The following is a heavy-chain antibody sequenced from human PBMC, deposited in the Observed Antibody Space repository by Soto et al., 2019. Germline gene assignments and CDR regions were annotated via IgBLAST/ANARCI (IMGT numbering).Heavy chain of an antibody. CDR3: AIRGQGLVDHAFHI. CDR2: ISAYNGNT. CDR1: DYTFTNSG. V-gene: IGHV1-18*01. Sequence: ASVKVSCKTSDYTFTNSGINWVRQAPGQGLEWMGWISAYNGNTDYAQKVQGRVTMTTDTSTSTVYMELRSLTSDDTAVYYCAIRGQGLVDHAFHIWGQGTMVTVSS. D-gene: IGHD6-25*01. J-gene: IGHJ3*02.